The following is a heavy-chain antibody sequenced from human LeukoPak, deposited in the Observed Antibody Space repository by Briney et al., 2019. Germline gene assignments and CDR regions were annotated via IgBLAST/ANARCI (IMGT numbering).Heavy chain of an antibody. D-gene: IGHD3-16*02. J-gene: IGHJ3*02. V-gene: IGHV1-69*04. CDR3: ARDLGDEDYVWGSYRYYDAFDI. CDR1: GGTFTSHA. CDR2: IIPTLGVT. Sequence: ASVKVSCKASGGTFTSHAISWVRQAPGQGLEWMGRIIPTLGVTTYAQKLQGRVTITADRSTSTAYMELRSLRSEDTAVYYCARDLGDEDYVWGSYRYYDAFDIWGQGTMVTVSS.